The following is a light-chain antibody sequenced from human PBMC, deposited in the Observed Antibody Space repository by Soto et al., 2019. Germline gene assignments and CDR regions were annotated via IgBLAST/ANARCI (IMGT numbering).Light chain of an antibody. Sequence: QPASVSGSPGQSITISCTGTSSDVGGYNYVSWYQQHPGKAPKLMIYEVSNRPSGVSNRFSGSKSGNTASLTISGRQAEDEADYYCSSYTSSSTWVFGGGTKLTVL. CDR1: SSDVGGYNY. CDR3: SSYTSSSTWV. J-gene: IGLJ3*02. CDR2: EVS. V-gene: IGLV2-14*01.